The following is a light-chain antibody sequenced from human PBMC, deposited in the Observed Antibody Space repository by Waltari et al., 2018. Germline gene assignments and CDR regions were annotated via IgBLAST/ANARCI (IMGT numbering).Light chain of an antibody. CDR3: QVWDSGTAV. CDR1: NIGGKN. J-gene: IGLJ7*01. Sequence: SYDLTQPLPVSVALGQTARISCGGNNIGGKNAHWYQQKAGQAPLLVIYRDKNRPSRIPERFSGSNSENTATLTISRAQAADEADYYCQVWDSGTAVFGGGTQLTVL. V-gene: IGLV3-9*01. CDR2: RDK.